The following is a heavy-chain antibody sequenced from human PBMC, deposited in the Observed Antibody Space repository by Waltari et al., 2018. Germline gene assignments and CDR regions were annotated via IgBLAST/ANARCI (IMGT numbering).Heavy chain of an antibody. CDR3: ARVPWGAGVVITYYFDY. Sequence: QVQLQQSGPGLVKPSQTLSLTCAISGDSVSSNSAAWNWIRQSPSRGLEWLGRTYYRSKWYNDYAVSVKSRITINPDTSKNQFSLQLNSVTPEDTAVYYCARVPWGAGVVITYYFDYWGQGTLVTVSS. CDR2: TYYRSKWYN. J-gene: IGHJ4*02. D-gene: IGHD3-3*01. V-gene: IGHV6-1*01. CDR1: GDSVSSNSAA.